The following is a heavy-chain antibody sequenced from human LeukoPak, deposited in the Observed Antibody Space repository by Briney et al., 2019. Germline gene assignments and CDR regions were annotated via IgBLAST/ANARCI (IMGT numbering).Heavy chain of an antibody. V-gene: IGHV1-2*02. CDR2: INPNSGGT. Sequence: ASVKVSCKASGYTFTGYYMHWVRQAPGQGLELMGWINPNSGGTNYAQKFQGRVTMTRDMSISTAYMELSRLRSDDTAVYYCARGGQQLDYYYYYYMDVWGKGTTVTISS. CDR1: GYTFTGYY. D-gene: IGHD6-13*01. J-gene: IGHJ6*03. CDR3: ARGGQQLDYYYYYYMDV.